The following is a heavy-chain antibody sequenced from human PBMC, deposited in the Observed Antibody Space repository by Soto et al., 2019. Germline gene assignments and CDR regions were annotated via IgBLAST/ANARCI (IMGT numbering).Heavy chain of an antibody. Sequence: GESLKISCKGSGYSFTNYWIGWVRQMPGKGLEWMGFIYPGDSDTRYSPSFQGQVTISADKSISTAYLQWSSLKASDTAMYYCSTTLNSYLVFGHTPLYYYGLDVLGQGTTVTVSS. J-gene: IGHJ6*02. D-gene: IGHD3-10*01. CDR1: GYSFTNYW. CDR2: IYPGDSDT. V-gene: IGHV5-51*01. CDR3: STTLNSYLVFGHTPLYYYGLDV.